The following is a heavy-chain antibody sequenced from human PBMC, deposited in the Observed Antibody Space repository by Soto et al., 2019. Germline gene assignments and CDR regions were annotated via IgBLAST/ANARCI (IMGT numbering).Heavy chain of an antibody. D-gene: IGHD3-22*01. J-gene: IGHJ4*02. Sequence: PGGSLRLSCAASGFTFSSYAMHWVRQAPGKGLEWVAVISYDGSNKYYADSVKGRFTISRDNSKNTLYLQMNSLRAEDTAVYNCARAVAQKTYYYDSSGYYPDYWGQGSLVTVSS. CDR1: GFTFSSYA. CDR2: ISYDGSNK. CDR3: ARAVAQKTYYYDSSGYYPDY. V-gene: IGHV3-30-3*01.